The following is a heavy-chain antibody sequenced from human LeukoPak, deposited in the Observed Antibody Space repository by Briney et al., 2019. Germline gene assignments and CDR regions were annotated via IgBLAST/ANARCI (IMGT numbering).Heavy chain of an antibody. J-gene: IGHJ4*02. Sequence: SETLSLTCTVSGGSISSYYWSWIRQPAGKGLEWIGRIYTSGSTNYNPSLKSRVTMSVDTSKNQFSLKLSSVTAADTAVYYCARHGMDAEMRTDWDYIIDYWGQGTLVTVSS. CDR2: IYTSGST. D-gene: IGHD1-7*01. V-gene: IGHV4-4*07. CDR3: ARHGMDAEMRTDWDYIIDY. CDR1: GGSISSYY.